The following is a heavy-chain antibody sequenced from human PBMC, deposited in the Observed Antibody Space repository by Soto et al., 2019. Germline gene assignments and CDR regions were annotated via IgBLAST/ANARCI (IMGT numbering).Heavy chain of an antibody. CDR3: ARRGWSNNWFDP. CDR2: IDPSDSYT. J-gene: IGHJ5*02. CDR1: GYSFTSYW. V-gene: IGHV5-10-1*01. Sequence: LGESLKISCKGSGYSFTSYWISWVRQMPGKGLEWMGRIDPSDSYTNYSPSFQGHVTISADKSISTAYLQWSSLKASDTAMYYCARRGWSNNWFDPWGQGTLVTVSS. D-gene: IGHD6-19*01.